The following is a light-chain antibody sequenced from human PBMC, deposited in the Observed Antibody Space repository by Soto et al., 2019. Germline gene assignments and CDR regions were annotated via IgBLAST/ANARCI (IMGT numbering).Light chain of an antibody. CDR1: QNVSSY. Sequence: EIVLTQSPATLFLSPGERATLSCRASQNVSSYLAWYQQKPGQAPRLLIYDASNRAIGIPARFSGSGSGTDFTLTISSLQPEDFAVYFCQQRSNWPRLTFGGGTKVEI. CDR3: QQRSNWPRLT. V-gene: IGKV3-11*01. CDR2: DAS. J-gene: IGKJ4*01.